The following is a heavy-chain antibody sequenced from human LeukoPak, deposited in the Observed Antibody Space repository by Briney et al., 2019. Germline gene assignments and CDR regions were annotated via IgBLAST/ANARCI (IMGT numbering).Heavy chain of an antibody. D-gene: IGHD3-22*01. CDR3: ARYDSSGQLPDY. J-gene: IGHJ4*02. Sequence: GGSLRLSCAASGFTFSSYAMSWVRQAPGKGLEWVSAISGSGGSTYYADSVKGRFTISRDNAKNSLYLQMNSLRAEDTAVYYCARYDSSGQLPDYWGQGTLVTVSS. V-gene: IGHV3-23*01. CDR1: GFTFSSYA. CDR2: ISGSGGST.